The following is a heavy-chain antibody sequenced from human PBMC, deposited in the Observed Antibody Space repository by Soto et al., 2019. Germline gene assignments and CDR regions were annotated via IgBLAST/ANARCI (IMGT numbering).Heavy chain of an antibody. Sequence: QVQLVQSGAEVKKPGSSVKVSCKASGGTFSSYTISWVRQAPGQGLEWMGRIIPILGIANYAQKFQGRVTITADKSTSTVYMELSSLRSEDTAVYYCARDAIRMADGCWGQGTLVTVSS. J-gene: IGHJ4*02. CDR1: GGTFSSYT. CDR3: ARDAIRMADGC. CDR2: IIPILGIA. V-gene: IGHV1-69*02. D-gene: IGHD6-19*01.